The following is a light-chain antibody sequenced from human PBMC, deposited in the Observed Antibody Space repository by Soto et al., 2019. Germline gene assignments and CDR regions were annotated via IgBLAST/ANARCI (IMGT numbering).Light chain of an antibody. J-gene: IGKJ1*01. V-gene: IGKV1-39*01. CDR2: VAS. CDR1: QSITNY. CDR3: QQSYSTPPWT. Sequence: IQMTQSPSSLSAYVGDRVTISCRSSQSITNYLNWYQQKPGKAPKLLIYVASSLQSGVPSRFSGSGSGTDFTLTISSLEAEDFATYYCQQSYSTPPWTFGQGTKV.